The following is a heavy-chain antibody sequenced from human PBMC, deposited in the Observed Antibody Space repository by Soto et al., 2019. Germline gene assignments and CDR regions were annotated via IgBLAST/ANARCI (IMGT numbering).Heavy chain of an antibody. J-gene: IGHJ5*02. D-gene: IGHD3-3*01. CDR3: ARHGRFLEWLYWFDP. Sequence: PSETLSLTCTVSGGSISSYYWSWIRQPPGKGLEWIGYIYYSGSTNYNPSLKSRVTISVDTSKNQFSLKLSSVTAADTAVYYCARHGRFLEWLYWFDPWGQGTLVTVSS. CDR1: GGSISSYY. CDR2: IYYSGST. V-gene: IGHV4-59*08.